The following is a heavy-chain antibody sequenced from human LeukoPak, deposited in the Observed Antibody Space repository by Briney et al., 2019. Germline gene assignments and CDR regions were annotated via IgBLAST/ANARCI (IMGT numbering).Heavy chain of an antibody. D-gene: IGHD3-3*01. CDR3: TTGFLEWLSLKQYYFDY. V-gene: IGHV3-15*01. CDR1: GFTFSNAW. J-gene: IGHJ4*02. CDR2: IKSKTDGGTT. Sequence: GGSLRLSCAASGFTFSNAWMSWVRQAPGKGLEWVGRIKSKTDGGTTDYAAPVKGRFTISRDDSKNTLYLQMNGLKTEDTAVYYCTTGFLEWLSLKQYYFDYWGQGTLVTVSS.